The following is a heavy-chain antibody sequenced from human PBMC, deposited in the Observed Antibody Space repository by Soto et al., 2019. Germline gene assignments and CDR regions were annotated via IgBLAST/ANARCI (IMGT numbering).Heavy chain of an antibody. V-gene: IGHV3-23*01. CDR2: ISGSGGST. CDR3: AKVGRELPGFAY. D-gene: IGHD1-26*01. CDR1: GFTFSSYA. Sequence: EVQLLESGGGLVQPGGSLRLSCAASGFTFSSYAMSWVRQAPGKGLEWVSAISGSGGSTYYADSVKGRFTISRDNSKNPLYLQMNSLRAEHTAVYYCAKVGRELPGFAYWGQGTLVTVSS. J-gene: IGHJ4*02.